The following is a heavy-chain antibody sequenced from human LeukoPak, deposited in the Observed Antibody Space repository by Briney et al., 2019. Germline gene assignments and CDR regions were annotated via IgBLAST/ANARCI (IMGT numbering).Heavy chain of an antibody. CDR2: ISSKGGTK. J-gene: IGHJ6*02. D-gene: IGHD3-16*02. CDR3: ARVPYDYVSGNYRSDYYNMDV. V-gene: IGHV3-48*03. CDR1: GFTLSSHE. Sequence: PGGSLRLSCAASGFTLSSHEVNWVRQAPGKGLEWISYISSKGGTKYYADSVKGRFTISRDNAKKSLYLQMNSLRAEDTAVYYCARVPYDYVSGNYRSDYYNMDVWGQGTAVTVSS.